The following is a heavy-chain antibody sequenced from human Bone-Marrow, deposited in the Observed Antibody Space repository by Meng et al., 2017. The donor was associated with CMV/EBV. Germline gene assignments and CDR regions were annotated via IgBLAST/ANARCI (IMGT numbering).Heavy chain of an antibody. J-gene: IGHJ6*02. V-gene: IGHV3-13*01. CDR1: GSTVSSNY. CDR2: IGTAGDT. Sequence: GESLKISCAASGSTVSSNYMSWVRQAPGKGLEWVSVIGTAGDTYYPGSVKGRFTISRENAKNSLYLQMNSLRAGDTAVYYCARDFPDTAMVYGMDVWGQGTTVTVSS. CDR3: ARDFPDTAMVYGMDV. D-gene: IGHD5-18*01.